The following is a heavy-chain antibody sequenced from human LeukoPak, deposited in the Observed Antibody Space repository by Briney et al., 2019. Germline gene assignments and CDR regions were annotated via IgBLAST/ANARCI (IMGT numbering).Heavy chain of an antibody. D-gene: IGHD2-2*01. CDR3: ARVRGYCSSTSCPNTPRDY. V-gene: IGHV1-2*06. CDR2: INPNSGGT. J-gene: IGHJ4*02. CDR1: GYTFTGYY. Sequence: ASVKVSCKASGYTFTGYYMHWVRQAPGQGLEWMGRINPNSGGTNYAQKFHGRVTMTRDTSISTAYMELSRLRSDDTAVYYCARVRGYCSSTSCPNTPRDYWGQGTLVTVSS.